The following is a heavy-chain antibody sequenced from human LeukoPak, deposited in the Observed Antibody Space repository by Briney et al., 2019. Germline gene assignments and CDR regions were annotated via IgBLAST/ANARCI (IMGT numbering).Heavy chain of an antibody. V-gene: IGHV3-30*03. CDR2: ISYDGSNK. CDR1: GFTFSSYG. D-gene: IGHD2-15*01. Sequence: GGSLRLSCAASGFTFSSYGMHWVRQAPGKGLEWVAVISYDGSNKYCADSVKGRFTISRDNSKNTLYLQMNSLRAEDTAVYYCASGYCSGGSCDEAGYWGQGTLVTVSS. CDR3: ASGYCSGGSCDEAGY. J-gene: IGHJ4*02.